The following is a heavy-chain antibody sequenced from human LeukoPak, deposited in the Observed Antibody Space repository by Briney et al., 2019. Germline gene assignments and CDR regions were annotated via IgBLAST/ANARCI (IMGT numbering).Heavy chain of an antibody. CDR1: GFTFRNYA. V-gene: IGHV3-23*01. J-gene: IGHJ4*02. CDR3: AIAIDRGIRAFDC. D-gene: IGHD3-10*01. Sequence: PGGSLRLSCSASGFTFRNYAMSWVRQVPEKGLEWVSAVSDSGASTYYADSVKGRFTISRDNSKNTLYLQMNGLRGEDTATYFCAIAIDRGIRAFDCWGQGTLVTVSS. CDR2: VSDSGAST.